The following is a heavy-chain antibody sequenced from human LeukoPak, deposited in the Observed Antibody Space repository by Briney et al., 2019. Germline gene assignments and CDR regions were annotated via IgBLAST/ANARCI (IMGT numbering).Heavy chain of an antibody. Sequence: GASVKVSCKASGYTFTSYYMHWVRQAPGQGLEWMGVSNPSGVGTNYTQKFQGRVTMTRDTSTTTVYMELSSLRSEDTAVYYCAREESGGYSDYWGQGTLVTVSS. V-gene: IGHV1-46*01. CDR2: SNPSGVGT. CDR3: AREESGGYSDY. D-gene: IGHD2-8*02. CDR1: GYTFTSYY. J-gene: IGHJ4*02.